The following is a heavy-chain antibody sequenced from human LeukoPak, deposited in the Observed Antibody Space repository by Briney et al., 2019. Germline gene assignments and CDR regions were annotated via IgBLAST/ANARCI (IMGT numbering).Heavy chain of an antibody. CDR3: AKSNGYGLVDI. Sequence: PPETLSLTCTVSGYSISSGYYWGWIRQPPGKGLEWIGNIFYSGSTYYSPSLKSRVTISLDTSRNQFSLKLSSVTAADTAVYYCAKSNGYGLVDIWGQGTMVTVSS. D-gene: IGHD3-10*01. J-gene: IGHJ3*02. CDR2: IFYSGST. CDR1: GYSISSGYY. V-gene: IGHV4-38-2*02.